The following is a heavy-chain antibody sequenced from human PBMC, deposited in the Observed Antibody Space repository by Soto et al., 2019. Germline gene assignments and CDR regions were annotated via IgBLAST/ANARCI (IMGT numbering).Heavy chain of an antibody. V-gene: IGHV3-30-3*01. CDR1: GFTFSSYA. D-gene: IGHD3-3*01. CDR3: ARDRTSGVSEWLFRGHHGMDV. CDR2: ISLEGSTK. J-gene: IGHJ6*04. Sequence: GGSLRHSCAASGFTFSSYAMHWVRRPPGKGRDWVEVISLEGSTKYYVDSVKGRFTTSGDNSKTTLYLQVNSLRAEDTAVYYCARDRTSGVSEWLFRGHHGMDVWGDGTTVTVSS.